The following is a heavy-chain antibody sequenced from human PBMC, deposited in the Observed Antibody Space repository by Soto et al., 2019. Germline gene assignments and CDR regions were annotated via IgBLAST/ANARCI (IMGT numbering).Heavy chain of an antibody. CDR3: AKDQGGGYDR. Sequence: PGGSLRLSCAASGFTFDDYAMHWVRQAPGKGLEWVSGISWNSGSIGYADSVKGRFTISRDNAKNSLYLQMNSLRAEDTALYYCAKDQGGGYDRWGQGTLVTVSS. V-gene: IGHV3-9*01. CDR1: GFTFDDYA. D-gene: IGHD5-12*01. J-gene: IGHJ5*02. CDR2: ISWNSGSI.